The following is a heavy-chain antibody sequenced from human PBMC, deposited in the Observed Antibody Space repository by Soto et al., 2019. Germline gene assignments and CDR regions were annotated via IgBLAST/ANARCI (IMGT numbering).Heavy chain of an antibody. Sequence: EVQLLDSGGGLVQPGGSLRLSCAASGFTFSTYAMSWVRQAPGKGLEWVSTISGSGDITYYANSVKGRFTISRDNSRNTLDLQMNSLRVEDTAVYYCAKGGEGSCSKTSCLYFSDYWGQGTLVTVSS. J-gene: IGHJ4*02. CDR2: ISGSGDIT. CDR1: GFTFSTYA. V-gene: IGHV3-23*01. D-gene: IGHD2-2*01. CDR3: AKGGEGSCSKTSCLYFSDY.